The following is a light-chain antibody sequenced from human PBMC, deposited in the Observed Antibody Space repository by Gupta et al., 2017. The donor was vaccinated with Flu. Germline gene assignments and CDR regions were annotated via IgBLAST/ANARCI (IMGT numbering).Light chain of an antibody. J-gene: IGKJ4*01. Sequence: PTPPSSSAGEATPPSRGSHSSGSSSLAWYQQKPGQPPSLLISDASSRATGISTRFTGSGSGTDFTLTISSLEPEDFAVYYCQQCSTWPLTFGEGTRVEIK. CDR2: DAS. V-gene: IGKV3-11*01. CDR1: HSSGSSS. CDR3: QQCSTWPLT.